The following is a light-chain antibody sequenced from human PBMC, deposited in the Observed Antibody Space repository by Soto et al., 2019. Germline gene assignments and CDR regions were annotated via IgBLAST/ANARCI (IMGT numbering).Light chain of an antibody. CDR1: SSNIGSNY. CDR3: AAWYDSLRAFYV. J-gene: IGLJ1*01. Sequence: QSVLTQPPSASGTPGQRVTISCSGSSSNIGSNYVYWYQQLPGTAPKLLIYSNNQRPSGVPDRFSGSKSGTSASLAISGLRSEEEDDYYCAAWYDSLRAFYVFGTGTKLTVL. CDR2: SNN. V-gene: IGLV1-47*02.